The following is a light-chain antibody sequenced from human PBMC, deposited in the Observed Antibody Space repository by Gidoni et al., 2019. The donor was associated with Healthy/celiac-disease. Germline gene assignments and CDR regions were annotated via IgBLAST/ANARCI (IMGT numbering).Light chain of an antibody. V-gene: IGKV1-5*03. J-gene: IGKJ1*01. Sequence: DIKLTPSPSTLSASVGDSVTITCRASMSISSWLAWYQQKPGKAPKLLIYEASSLESGVPSRFSGSGSGTEFTLTISSLQPDDFATYYCQQYNSYPWTFGQGTKVEIK. CDR2: EAS. CDR3: QQYNSYPWT. CDR1: MSISSW.